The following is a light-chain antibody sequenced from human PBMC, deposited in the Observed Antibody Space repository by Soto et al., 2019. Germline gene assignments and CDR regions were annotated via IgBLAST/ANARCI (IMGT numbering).Light chain of an antibody. CDR1: QSIGTS. J-gene: IGKJ2*01. CDR3: QQSYYSPMYT. CDR2: AAS. V-gene: IGKV1-39*01. Sequence: DIQMTQSPSSLSASVGDRVTVTCRASQSIGTSLNWYQQKPGQAPKLLIYAASYLQNGVPSRFSGSGSGTDFTLTISSLQPEDFATYYRQQSYYSPMYTFGQGTDLEIK.